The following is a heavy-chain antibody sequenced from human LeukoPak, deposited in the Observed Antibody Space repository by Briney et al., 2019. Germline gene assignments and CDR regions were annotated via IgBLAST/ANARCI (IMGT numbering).Heavy chain of an antibody. CDR2: IYNSVIT. Sequence: PSETLSLTCTVSGGSIGSFHWSWIRQPPGKGLEWIRYIYNSVITNSNPSLKSRVTMSVDTSKNQFSLKLGSLTAADTAIYYCARVSGGSGSGPVDYWGQGTLVTVSS. J-gene: IGHJ4*02. D-gene: IGHD3-10*01. CDR3: ARVSGGSGSGPVDY. V-gene: IGHV4-59*01. CDR1: GGSIGSFH.